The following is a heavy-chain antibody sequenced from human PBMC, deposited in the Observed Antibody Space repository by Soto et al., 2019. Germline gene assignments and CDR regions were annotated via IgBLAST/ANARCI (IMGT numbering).Heavy chain of an antibody. CDR1: GFTFGDYA. J-gene: IGHJ6*03. CDR2: IRSKAYGGTT. CDR3: TRDEAPYCSSTSCSDMDV. D-gene: IGHD2-2*01. V-gene: IGHV3-49*03. Sequence: GGSLRLSCTASGFTFGDYAMSWFRQAPGKGLEWVGFIRSKAYGGTTEYAASVKGRFTISRDDSKSIAYLQMDSLKTEDTAVYYCTRDEAPYCSSTSCSDMDVWGKGTTVTVSS.